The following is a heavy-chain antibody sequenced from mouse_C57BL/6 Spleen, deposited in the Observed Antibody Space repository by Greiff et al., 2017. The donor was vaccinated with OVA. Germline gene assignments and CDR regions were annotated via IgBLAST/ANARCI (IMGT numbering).Heavy chain of an antibody. J-gene: IGHJ3*01. CDR2: IRSKSNNYAT. Sequence: EVKLMESGGGLVQPKGSLKLSCAASGFSFNTYAMNWVRQAPGKGLEWVARIRSKSNNYATYYADSVKDRFTISRDDSESMLYLQMNNLKTEDTAMYYCVRDYDVYWGQGTLVTVSA. CDR1: GFSFNTYA. D-gene: IGHD2-4*01. CDR3: VRDYDVY. V-gene: IGHV10-1*01.